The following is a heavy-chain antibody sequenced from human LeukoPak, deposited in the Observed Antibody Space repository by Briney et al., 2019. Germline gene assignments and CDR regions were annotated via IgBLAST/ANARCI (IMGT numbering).Heavy chain of an antibody. CDR1: GFSFSTYW. J-gene: IGHJ3*02. CDR2: IKEDGSEK. D-gene: IGHD2-15*01. CDR3: ARGANWVDFDT. V-gene: IGHV3-7*04. Sequence: GGSLRLSCAASGFSFSTYWMHWVRQAPGKGLEWVANIKEDGSEKNSADSVKGGFTISRDNAKTSVYLQMNSLRAEDTAVYYCARGANWVDFDTWGQGTMVTVSS.